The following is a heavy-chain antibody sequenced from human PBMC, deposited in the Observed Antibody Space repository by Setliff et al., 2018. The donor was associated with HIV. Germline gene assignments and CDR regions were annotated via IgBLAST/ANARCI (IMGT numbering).Heavy chain of an antibody. CDR2: IYYSGTT. CDR1: GGSISSYY. V-gene: IGHV4-59*12. Sequence: SETLSLTCTVSGGSISSYYWGWIRQPPGKGLEWIGYIYYSGTTSYNPSLKSRVTISVDTSKNQFSLKLSSVTAADTAVYYCARGSRGARASKIDSSGYYLVYWGQGTLVTVSS. CDR3: ARGSRGARASKIDSSGYYLVY. J-gene: IGHJ4*02. D-gene: IGHD3-22*01.